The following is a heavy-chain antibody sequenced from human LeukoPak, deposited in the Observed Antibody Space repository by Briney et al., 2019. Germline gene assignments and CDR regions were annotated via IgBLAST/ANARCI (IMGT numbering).Heavy chain of an antibody. CDR2: IIPIFGTA. J-gene: IGHJ6*03. V-gene: IGHV1-69*06. D-gene: IGHD6-6*01. CDR3: AREGSSSAYYYMDV. Sequence: GASVKVSCKASGGTFSSYAISWVRQAPGQGLEWMGGIIPIFGTANYAQKFQGRVTITADKSTSTAYMELSSLRSEDTAVYYCAREGSSSAYYYMDVWGKGTMVTVSS. CDR1: GGTFSSYA.